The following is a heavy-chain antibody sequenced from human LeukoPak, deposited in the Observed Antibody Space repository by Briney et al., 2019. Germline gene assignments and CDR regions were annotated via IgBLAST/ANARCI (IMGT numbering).Heavy chain of an antibody. CDR1: DGSITTYY. Sequence: SETLSLTCTLSDGSITTYYWSWLRQSPGQGLEWLGYIYYSGSANYNPSLKNRVTMSADASKNQFSLRVSSVTPADTAVYFCVGDLDYRGNSGYFGLWGRGTLVTVSS. CDR2: IYYSGSA. J-gene: IGHJ2*01. V-gene: IGHV4-59*01. D-gene: IGHD4-23*01. CDR3: VGDLDYRGNSGYFGL.